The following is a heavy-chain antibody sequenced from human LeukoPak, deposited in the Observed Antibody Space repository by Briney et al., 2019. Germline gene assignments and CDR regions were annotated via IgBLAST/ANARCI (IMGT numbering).Heavy chain of an antibody. V-gene: IGHV3-23*01. J-gene: IGHJ4*02. D-gene: IGHD3-9*01. CDR1: GFTFNNAW. CDR3: AKDQYDILTGYHETFDY. CDR2: ISGSGGST. Sequence: GGSLRLSCAASGFTFNNAWMSWVRQAPGKGLEWVSAISGSGGSTYYADSVKGRFTISRDNSKNTLYLQMNSLRAEDTAVYYCAKDQYDILTGYHETFDYWGQGTLVTVSS.